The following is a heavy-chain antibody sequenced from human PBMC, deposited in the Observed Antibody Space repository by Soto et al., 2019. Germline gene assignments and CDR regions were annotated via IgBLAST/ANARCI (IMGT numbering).Heavy chain of an antibody. CDR1: GGSFSGYY. Sequence: SETLSLTCAVYGGSFSGYYWSWIRQPPGKGLEWIGEINHSGSTNYNPSLKSRVAISVDTSKNQFSLKLSSVTAADTAVYYCARVYVLRFLEWTTTGRYGMDVWGQGTTVTVSS. CDR2: INHSGST. J-gene: IGHJ6*02. V-gene: IGHV4-34*01. CDR3: ARVYVLRFLEWTTTGRYGMDV. D-gene: IGHD3-3*01.